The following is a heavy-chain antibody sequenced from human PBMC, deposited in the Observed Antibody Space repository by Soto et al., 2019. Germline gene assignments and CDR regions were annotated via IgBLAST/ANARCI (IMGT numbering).Heavy chain of an antibody. Sequence: EVQLLESGGGLVQPGGSLRLSCAASGFTFDNYAMTWVRQAPGKGLEWVSRISGTGGTTYYVDSVKGRFTITRDNSQSILYLHMNSVRAEDTAVYSCAKAEFGGYDKGFYYWGSGTLVTVSS. CDR2: ISGTGGTT. CDR1: GFTFDNYA. D-gene: IGHD5-12*01. CDR3: AKAEFGGYDKGFYY. J-gene: IGHJ4*01. V-gene: IGHV3-23*01.